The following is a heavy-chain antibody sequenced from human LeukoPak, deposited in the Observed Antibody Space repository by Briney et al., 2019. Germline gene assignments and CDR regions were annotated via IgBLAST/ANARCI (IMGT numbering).Heavy chain of an antibody. CDR2: INPDTDFT. Sequence: ASVKVSCKTSGYRFTDDYIHWVRQAPGQGLEWMGWINPDTDFTNYAPKFRGRVIVTRDTSISTAYMEVRRLTFDDTAIYYCAPTSEDYTSNWSVWGQGTLVTVSP. V-gene: IGHV1-2*02. D-gene: IGHD6-6*01. CDR3: APTSEDYTSNWSV. CDR1: GYRFTDDY. J-gene: IGHJ4*02.